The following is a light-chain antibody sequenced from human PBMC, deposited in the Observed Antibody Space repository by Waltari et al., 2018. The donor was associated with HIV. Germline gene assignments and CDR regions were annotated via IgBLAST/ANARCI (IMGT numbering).Light chain of an antibody. V-gene: IGLV2-14*01. CDR3: SSFTRSGILL. Sequence: QSALTQPASVSGSPGQSITISCTGTNSDIGAYNYVSWYQQLPGKAPKLVIFEVNNRPSKVSNRVSASKSGNTASLTISGLQVEDEAEYYCSSFTRSGILLFGGGTKVTVL. J-gene: IGLJ2*01. CDR1: NSDIGAYNY. CDR2: EVN.